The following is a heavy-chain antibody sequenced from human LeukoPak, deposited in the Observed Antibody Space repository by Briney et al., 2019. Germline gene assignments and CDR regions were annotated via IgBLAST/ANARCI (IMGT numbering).Heavy chain of an antibody. Sequence: GASVKVSCKASGGTFSSYAISWVRQAPGQGLEWMGGIIPIFGTANYAQKFQGRVTITADESTSTAYMELSSLRSEDTAVYYCARDGGSGWYFDYWGQGTLVTVSS. CDR2: IIPIFGTA. CDR1: GGTFSSYA. J-gene: IGHJ4*02. V-gene: IGHV1-69*13. CDR3: ARDGGSGWYFDY. D-gene: IGHD6-19*01.